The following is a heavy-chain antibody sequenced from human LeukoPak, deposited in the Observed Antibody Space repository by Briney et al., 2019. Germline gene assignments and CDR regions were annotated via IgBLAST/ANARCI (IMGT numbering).Heavy chain of an antibody. Sequence: PGGSLRLSCAASGFTFSSYSMNWVRQAPWKGLEWVSSISSSSSYIYYADSVKGRFTISRDNAKNSLYLQMNSLRAEDTAVYYCARETMILPAFDIWGQGTMVTVSS. CDR2: ISSSSSYI. V-gene: IGHV3-21*04. D-gene: IGHD3-22*01. CDR3: ARETMILPAFDI. J-gene: IGHJ3*02. CDR1: GFTFSSYS.